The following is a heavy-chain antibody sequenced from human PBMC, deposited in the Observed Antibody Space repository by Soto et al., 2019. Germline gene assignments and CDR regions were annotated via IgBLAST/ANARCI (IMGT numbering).Heavy chain of an antibody. CDR2: INPNSGGT. V-gene: IGHV1-2*02. CDR1: GYTFTGYY. CDR3: ARGGGGGCGELLRLGMDV. Sequence: GASVKVSCKASGYTFTGYYMHWVRQAPGQGLEWMGWINPNSGGTNYAQKFQGRVTMTRDTSISTAYMELSRLRSDDTAVYYCARGGGGGCGELLRLGMDVWGQGTTVTVSS. J-gene: IGHJ6*02. D-gene: IGHD3-10*01.